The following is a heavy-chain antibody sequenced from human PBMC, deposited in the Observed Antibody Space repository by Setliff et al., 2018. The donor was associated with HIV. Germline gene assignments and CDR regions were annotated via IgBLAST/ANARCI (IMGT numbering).Heavy chain of an antibody. CDR1: GGSISSGSYY. CDR3: ARGTGSYGSDY. D-gene: IGHD5-18*01. J-gene: IGHJ4*02. CDR2: IWTSGST. V-gene: IGHV4-61*02. Sequence: SETLSLTCTVSGGSISSGSYYWSWIRQPAGKGLEWIGRIWTSGSTNYNPSLKSRVTISVDTSKNQFSLKLSSVTAADTAVYDCARGTGSYGSDYWGQGTLVTVSS.